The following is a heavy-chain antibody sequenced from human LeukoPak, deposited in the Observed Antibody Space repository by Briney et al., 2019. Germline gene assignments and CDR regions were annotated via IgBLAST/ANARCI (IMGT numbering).Heavy chain of an antibody. V-gene: IGHV1-2*06. CDR3: ARGIVGATSYFDY. Sequence: ASVKVSCKXSGYTFTGDYMHWVRQAPGQGLEWMGRINPNSGGTNYAQKFQGRVTMTRDTSISTAYMELSRLRSDDTAVYYCARGIVGATSYFDYWGQGTLVTVSS. CDR2: INPNSGGT. D-gene: IGHD1-26*01. J-gene: IGHJ4*02. CDR1: GYTFTGDY.